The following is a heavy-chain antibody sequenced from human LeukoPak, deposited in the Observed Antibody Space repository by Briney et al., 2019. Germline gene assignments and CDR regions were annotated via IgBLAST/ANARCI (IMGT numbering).Heavy chain of an antibody. CDR2: IWYDGSNK. V-gene: IGHV3-33*06. D-gene: IGHD4-17*01. Sequence: GGSLRLSCAASGFTFSSYGMHWVRQAPGKGLEWVAVIWYDGSNKYYADSVKGRFTISRDNSKNTLYLQMNSLRAEDTAVYYCAKSLDYGAYVGWFDPWGQRTLVTVSS. J-gene: IGHJ5*02. CDR3: AKSLDYGAYVGWFDP. CDR1: GFTFSSYG.